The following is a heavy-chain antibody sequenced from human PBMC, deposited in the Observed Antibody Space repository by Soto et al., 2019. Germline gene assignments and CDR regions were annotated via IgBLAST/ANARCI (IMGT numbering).Heavy chain of an antibody. CDR1: GVSISDSSYY. V-gene: IGHV4-39*01. CDR3: ARHGSN. CDR2: IYYSGIA. J-gene: IGHJ4*02. Sequence: SETLSLTCTVSGVSISDSSYYWGWIRGPPGKGLEWILTIYYSGIAYYNPSLKSRVTISVDTSKNQFSLKLTSVTDADTAVYYCARHGSNWGQGTLVPVYS.